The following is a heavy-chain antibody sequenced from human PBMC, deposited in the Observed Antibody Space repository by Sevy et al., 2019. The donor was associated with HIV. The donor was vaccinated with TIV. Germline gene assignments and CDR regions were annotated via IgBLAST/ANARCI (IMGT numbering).Heavy chain of an antibody. D-gene: IGHD3-3*01. CDR1: GFTFSNYA. CDR2: ISGSGGST. Sequence: GGSLRLSCAASGFTFSNYAMSWVRQAPGKGLEWVSAISGSGGSTYYADSVKGRFTISRDNSKNTLYLQMNSLRAEDTAVYYCAKDPLIFGVVTGGMDVWGQGTTVTVSS. V-gene: IGHV3-23*01. J-gene: IGHJ6*02. CDR3: AKDPLIFGVVTGGMDV.